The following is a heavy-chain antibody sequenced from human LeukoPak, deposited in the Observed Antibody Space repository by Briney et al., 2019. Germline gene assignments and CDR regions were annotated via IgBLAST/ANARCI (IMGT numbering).Heavy chain of an antibody. CDR3: ARDLGGNQTS. V-gene: IGHV3-7*01. J-gene: IGHJ4*02. Sequence: GGSLRLSCAASGFTFSSYWMTWVRQAPGKGLEWVANIKQDGSEKYCVDSVKGRFTISRDSAKNSLYLQMNSLRAEDTAIYYCARDLGGNQTSWGQGTPVPVSS. D-gene: IGHD1-14*01. CDR2: IKQDGSEK. CDR1: GFTFSSYW.